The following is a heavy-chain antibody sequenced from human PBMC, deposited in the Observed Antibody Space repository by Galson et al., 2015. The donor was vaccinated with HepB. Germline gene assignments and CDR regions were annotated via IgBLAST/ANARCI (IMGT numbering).Heavy chain of an antibody. D-gene: IGHD1/OR15-1a*01. Sequence: SETLSLTCTVSGGSISSSNYNWGWIRQPPGKGLEWIGSIYYSGNTNYNPSLKSRVTISVDTSKNQFSLKLSSVTAADTAVYYCARGRLLTGRREQSQYYFDYWGQGTLVTVSS. J-gene: IGHJ4*02. CDR1: GGSISSSNYN. CDR2: IYYSGNT. V-gene: IGHV4-39*07. CDR3: ARGRLLTGRREQSQYYFDY.